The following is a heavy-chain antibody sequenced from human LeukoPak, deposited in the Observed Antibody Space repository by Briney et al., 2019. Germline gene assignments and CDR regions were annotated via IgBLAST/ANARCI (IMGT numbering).Heavy chain of an antibody. CDR2: IYYSGST. J-gene: IGHJ5*02. D-gene: IGHD4-17*01. V-gene: IGHV4-59*08. CDR3: ARRIQENRMTTANNWFDP. CDR1: GGSISDSY. Sequence: TSETLSLTCTVSGGSISDSYWGWIRHPPGKGLEWIGYIYYSGSTKYNPSLMSRVTISIDTPKYQFSLKLSSVSAADSAVYYCARRIQENRMTTANNWFDPWGQGTLVTVSS.